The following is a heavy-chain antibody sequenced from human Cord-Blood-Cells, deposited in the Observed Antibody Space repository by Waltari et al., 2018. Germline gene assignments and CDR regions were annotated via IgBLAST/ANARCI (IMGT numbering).Heavy chain of an antibody. CDR2: INHSGST. D-gene: IGHD3-10*01. Sequence: QVQLQQWGAGLLKPSETLSLTCAVYGGSFSGYYWSWIRQPPGKGLEWIGEINHSGSTNYNPSLKSRVTISVDASKNQFSRKLSSVTAADTAVYYCARGENTGNDYWGQGTLVTVSS. V-gene: IGHV4-34*01. CDR3: ARGENTGNDY. CDR1: GGSFSGYY. J-gene: IGHJ4*02.